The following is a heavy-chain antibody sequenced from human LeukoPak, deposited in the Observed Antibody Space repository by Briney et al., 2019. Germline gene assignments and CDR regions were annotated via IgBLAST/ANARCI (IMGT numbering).Heavy chain of an antibody. CDR3: ASPVGPYDSSGYYGRY. J-gene: IGHJ4*02. V-gene: IGHV5-51*01. D-gene: IGHD3-22*01. Sequence: GESLKISCKGSGYSFTSYWIGWVRQMPGKGLEWMGIIYPGDSDTRYSPSLQGQVTISADKSISTAYLQWSSLKASDTAMYYCASPVGPYDSSGYYGRYWGQGTLVTVSS. CDR1: GYSFTSYW. CDR2: IYPGDSDT.